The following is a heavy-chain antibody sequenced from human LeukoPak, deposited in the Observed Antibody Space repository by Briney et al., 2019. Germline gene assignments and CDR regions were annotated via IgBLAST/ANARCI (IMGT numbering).Heavy chain of an antibody. J-gene: IGHJ4*02. D-gene: IGHD2-15*01. CDR1: GGSFSGHY. CDR3: ARGEDIVVVVAATRKYFDY. V-gene: IGHV4-34*01. CDR2: INHSGST. Sequence: SETLSLTCAVYGGSFSGHYWSWIRQPPGKGLEWIGEINHSGSTNYNPSLKSRVTISVDTSKNQFSLKLSSVTAADTAVYYCARGEDIVVVVAATRKYFDYWGQGTLVTVSS.